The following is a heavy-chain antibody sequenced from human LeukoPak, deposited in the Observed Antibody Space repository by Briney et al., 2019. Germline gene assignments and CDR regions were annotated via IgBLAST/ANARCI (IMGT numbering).Heavy chain of an antibody. CDR3: AKDLVITMIVVVPSYYFDY. D-gene: IGHD3-22*01. J-gene: IGHJ4*02. Sequence: GESLRLSCSASGFTFSNYAMSWVRQAPGKGLEWVSAISGSGGSTYYADSVKGRFTISRDNSKNTLYLQMNSLRAEDTAVYYCAKDLVITMIVVVPSYYFDYWGQGTLVTVSS. CDR1: GFTFSNYA. V-gene: IGHV3-23*01. CDR2: ISGSGGST.